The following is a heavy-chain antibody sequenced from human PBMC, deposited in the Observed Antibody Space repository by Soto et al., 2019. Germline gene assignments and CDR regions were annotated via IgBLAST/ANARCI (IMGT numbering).Heavy chain of an antibody. CDR1: GFTFSSYS. CDR2: ISSSSSTI. V-gene: IGHV3-48*01. Sequence: GGSLRLSCAASGFTSGFTFSSYSMNWVRQAPGKGLEWVSYISSSSSTIYYADSVKGRFTISRDNAKNSLYLQMNSLRAEDTAVYDGARDLNIGSFDEWGQGTLVTVSS. CDR3: ARDLNIGSFDE. J-gene: IGHJ4*02.